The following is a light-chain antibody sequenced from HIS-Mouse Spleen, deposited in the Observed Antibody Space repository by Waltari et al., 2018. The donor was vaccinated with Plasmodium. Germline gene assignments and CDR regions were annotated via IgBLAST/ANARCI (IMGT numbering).Light chain of an antibody. Sequence: QSVLTQPPSASGTPGQRVTISCSGSSSHIGSNYVYSYQQRPGTAPKLLIYRNNQRPSGVPDRFSGSKSGTSASLAISGLRSEDEADYYCAAWDDSLSGPVFGGGTKLTVL. CDR2: RNN. J-gene: IGLJ3*02. CDR1: SSHIGSNY. V-gene: IGLV1-47*01. CDR3: AAWDDSLSGPV.